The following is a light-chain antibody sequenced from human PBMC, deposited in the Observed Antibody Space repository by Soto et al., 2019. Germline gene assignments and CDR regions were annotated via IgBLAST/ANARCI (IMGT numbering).Light chain of an antibody. CDR3: ATWDDSLKRVV. CDR1: SSNIGSET. J-gene: IGLJ2*01. CDR2: LNN. Sequence: QSVLTQPPSASRAPGQRVTISCSGSSSNIGSETVNWYQHLPGTAPKLLIYLNNQRPSGVPDRFSGSKSGTSASLAISGLQSEDEADYYCATWDDSLKRVVFGGGTKLTVL. V-gene: IGLV1-44*01.